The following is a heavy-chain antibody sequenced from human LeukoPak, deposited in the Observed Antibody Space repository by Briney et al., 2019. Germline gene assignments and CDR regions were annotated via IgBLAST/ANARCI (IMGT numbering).Heavy chain of an antibody. J-gene: IGHJ4*02. Sequence: SETLSLTCTVSGGSISSGGYYWSWIRQPPGKGLEWIGYIYHSGSTYYNPSLKSRVTISVDRSKNQFSLKLSSVTAADTAVYYCAREEDQLPPDYWGQGTLVTVSS. CDR1: GGSISSGGYY. D-gene: IGHD2-2*01. CDR3: AREEDQLPPDY. V-gene: IGHV4-30-2*01. CDR2: IYHSGST.